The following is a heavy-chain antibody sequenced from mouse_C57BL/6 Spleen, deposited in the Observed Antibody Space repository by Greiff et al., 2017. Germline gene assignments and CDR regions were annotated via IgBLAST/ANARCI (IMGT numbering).Heavy chain of an antibody. CDR2: IDPSDSET. D-gene: IGHD2-4*01. J-gene: IGHJ1*03. CDR3: ARGGHDYQYWYFDV. CDR1: GYTFTSYW. V-gene: IGHV1-52*01. Sequence: QVQLQQPGAELVRPGSSVKLSCKASGYTFTSYWMHWVKQRPIQGLEWIGNIDPSDSETHYNQKFKDKATLTVDKSSSTAYMQLSSLTSEDSAVYYCARGGHDYQYWYFDVWGTGTTVTVSS.